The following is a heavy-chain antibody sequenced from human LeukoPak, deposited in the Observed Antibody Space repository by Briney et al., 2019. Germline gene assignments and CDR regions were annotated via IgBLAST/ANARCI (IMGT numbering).Heavy chain of an antibody. V-gene: IGHV4-39*01. Sequence: PETLSLTCTVSGGSISTRSYYWGWIRQPPGKGLEWIASMYYSGSTYYNPSLKSRVTISEETSKNQFSLKLSSVTAADTALYFCARHGIMGTPTSQAFDIWGQGTMVTVSS. CDR2: MYYSGST. J-gene: IGHJ3*02. CDR1: GGSISTRSYY. D-gene: IGHD2-8*01. CDR3: ARHGIMGTPTSQAFDI.